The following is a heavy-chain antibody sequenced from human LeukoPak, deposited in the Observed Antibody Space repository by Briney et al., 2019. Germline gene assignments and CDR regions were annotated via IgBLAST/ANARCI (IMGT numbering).Heavy chain of an antibody. CDR1: GGSISSSSYY. Sequence: SETLSLTCTVSGGSISSSSYYWGWIRQPPGKGLEWIGSIYYSGSTYYNPSLKSRVTISVDTSKNQFSLKLSSVTAADTAVYYCARHGFGYYDFWSGYYYFDYWGQGTLVTVSS. V-gene: IGHV4-39*01. D-gene: IGHD3-3*01. CDR2: IYYSGST. J-gene: IGHJ4*02. CDR3: ARHGFGYYDFWSGYYYFDY.